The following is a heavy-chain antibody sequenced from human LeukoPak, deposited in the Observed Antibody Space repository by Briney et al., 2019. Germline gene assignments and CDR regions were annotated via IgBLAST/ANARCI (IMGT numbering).Heavy chain of an antibody. CDR3: ARDQPQLRYFDWLLSPFDY. CDR2: ITAYNGNT. J-gene: IGHJ4*02. CDR1: GYTFTSYG. D-gene: IGHD3-9*01. V-gene: IGHV1-18*04. Sequence: GASVNVSCKASGYTFTSYGISWVRQAPGQGLEWMGWITAYNGNTNYAQKLQGRVTMTTDTSTSTAYIELRSLRSDDTAVYYCARDQPQLRYFDWLLSPFDYWGQGTLVTVSS.